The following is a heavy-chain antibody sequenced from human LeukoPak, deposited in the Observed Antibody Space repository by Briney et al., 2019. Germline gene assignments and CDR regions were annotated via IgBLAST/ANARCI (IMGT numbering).Heavy chain of an antibody. V-gene: IGHV4-4*07. Sequence: KSSETPSLTCTVSGGSISSYYWSWIRQPAGKGLEWIGRIYTSGSANYNPSLKSRVTMSVDTSKNQFSLKLSSVTAADTAVYYCARVGSTRGKDVWGKGTTVTVSS. CDR2: IYTSGSA. CDR3: ARVGSTRGKDV. J-gene: IGHJ6*04. D-gene: IGHD2-2*01. CDR1: GGSISSYY.